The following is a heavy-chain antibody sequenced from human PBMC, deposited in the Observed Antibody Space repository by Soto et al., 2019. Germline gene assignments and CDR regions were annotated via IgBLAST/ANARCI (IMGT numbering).Heavy chain of an antibody. CDR3: ASLTYSSGGDAPYYFDY. Sequence: SETLSLTCAVSGGSISSSNWWSWVRQPPGKGLEWIGEIYHSGSTNYNPSLKSRVTISVDKSKNQFSLKLSSVTAADTAVYYCASLTYSSGGDAPYYFDYWGKGTLVTVSS. J-gene: IGHJ4*02. D-gene: IGHD6-19*01. CDR2: IYHSGST. V-gene: IGHV4-4*02. CDR1: GGSISSSNW.